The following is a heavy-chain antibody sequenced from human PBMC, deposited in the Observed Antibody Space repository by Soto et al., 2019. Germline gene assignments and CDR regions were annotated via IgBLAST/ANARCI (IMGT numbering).Heavy chain of an antibody. D-gene: IGHD3-10*01. J-gene: IGHJ6*01. Sequence: EVQLVESGGGLVKPGGSLRLSCAASGFTFSSYSMNWVRQAPGKGLEWVSSISSSSSYIYYADSVKGRFTISRDNAKNSLYLKRNRRRAGDTEVYYCARDGGGGEGCFHEYCGMDVWGQGTPVTVS. V-gene: IGHV3-21*01. CDR1: GFTFSSYS. CDR3: ARDGGGGEGCFHEYCGMDV. CDR2: ISSSSSYI.